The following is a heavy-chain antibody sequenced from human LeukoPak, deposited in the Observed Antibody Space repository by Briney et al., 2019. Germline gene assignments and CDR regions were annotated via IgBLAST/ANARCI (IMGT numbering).Heavy chain of an antibody. CDR2: FDPEDGET. V-gene: IGHV1-24*01. Sequence: TSVKVSCKVSGYTLTELSMHWVRQAPGQGLEWMGGFDPEDGETIYAQKFQGRVTMTEDTSTDTAYRELSSLRSEDAGVYYCATRWSGWFDPWGQGTLVTVSS. J-gene: IGHJ5*02. CDR1: GYTLTELS. CDR3: ATRWSGWFDP. D-gene: IGHD1-26*01.